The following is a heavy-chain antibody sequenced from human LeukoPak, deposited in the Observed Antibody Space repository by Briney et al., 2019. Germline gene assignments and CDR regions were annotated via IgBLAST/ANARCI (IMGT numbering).Heavy chain of an antibody. Sequence: GGSLRLSCAASGFTFSSYAMHWVRQAPGKGLEWVAVISYDGSNKYYADYVKGRFTISRDNSKNTLYLQMNSLRAEDTAVYYCARDLASSGYQLDYWGQGTLVTVSS. D-gene: IGHD3-22*01. CDR1: GFTFSSYA. J-gene: IGHJ4*02. CDR2: ISYDGSNK. CDR3: ARDLASSGYQLDY. V-gene: IGHV3-30-3*01.